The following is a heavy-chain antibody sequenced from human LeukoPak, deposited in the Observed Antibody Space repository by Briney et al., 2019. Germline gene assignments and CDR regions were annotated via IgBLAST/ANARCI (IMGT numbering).Heavy chain of an antibody. V-gene: IGHV3-23*01. CDR1: GFTFSSYA. CDR2: LSGSGGST. J-gene: IGHJ2*01. D-gene: IGHD6-19*01. CDR3: AKSMTLQWRGFFDL. Sequence: PGGSLRLSCTASGFTFSSYAMNWVRQAPGKGLEWVSGLSGSGGSTYYADSVRGRFTISRDNSKNTLYLQKNSLRADDTAIYYCAKSMTLQWRGFFDLWGRGTHVTVSS.